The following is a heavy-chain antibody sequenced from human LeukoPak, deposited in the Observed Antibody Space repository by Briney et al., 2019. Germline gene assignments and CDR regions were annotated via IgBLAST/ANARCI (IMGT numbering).Heavy chain of an antibody. J-gene: IGHJ6*03. D-gene: IGHD5-18*01. CDR2: INHSGST. V-gene: IGHV4-34*01. Sequence: SETLSLTCAVYGGSFSGYYWSWIRQPPGKGLEWIGEINHSGSTNYNPPLKSRVTISVDTSKNQFSLKLSSVTAADTAVYYCARVLRRGYSYRTYYMDVWGKGTTVTVSS. CDR1: GGSFSGYY. CDR3: ARVLRRGYSYRTYYMDV.